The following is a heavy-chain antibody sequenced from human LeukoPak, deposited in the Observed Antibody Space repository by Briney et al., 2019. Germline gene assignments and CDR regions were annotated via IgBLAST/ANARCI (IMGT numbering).Heavy chain of an antibody. CDR2: INAGNGNT. V-gene: IGHV1-3*01. Sequence: ASVKVSCKASGGTFSSYAISWVRQAPGQRLEWMGWINAGNGNTKYSQKFQGRVTITRDTSASTAYMELSSLRSEDTAVYYCARDRAVITMSFQHWGQGTLVTVSS. CDR3: ARDRAVITMSFQH. CDR1: GGTFSSYA. D-gene: IGHD3-22*01. J-gene: IGHJ1*01.